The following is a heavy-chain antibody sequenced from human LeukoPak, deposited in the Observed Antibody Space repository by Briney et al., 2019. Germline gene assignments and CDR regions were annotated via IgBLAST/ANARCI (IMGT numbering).Heavy chain of an antibody. CDR3: ARGGELEPSLYYFDY. J-gene: IGHJ4*02. Sequence: ASVKVSCKASGYTFTSYYMHWVRQAPGQGLEWMGWINPNSGGTNYAQKFQGRVTMTRDTSISTACMELSRLRSDDTAVYYCARGGELEPSLYYFDYWGQGTLVTVSS. CDR2: INPNSGGT. CDR1: GYTFTSYY. V-gene: IGHV1-2*02. D-gene: IGHD3-10*01.